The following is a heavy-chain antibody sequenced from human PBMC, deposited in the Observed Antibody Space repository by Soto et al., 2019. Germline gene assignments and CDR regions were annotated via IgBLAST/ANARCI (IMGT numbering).Heavy chain of an antibody. Sequence: ASVKVSCKASGYTFTSYGISWVRQAPGQGLEWMGWISAYNGNTNYAQKLQGRVTMTTDTSTSTAYTELRSLRSDDTAVYYCARKVRLSGMDVWGQGTTVTVSS. V-gene: IGHV1-18*01. CDR1: GYTFTSYG. D-gene: IGHD2-21*01. J-gene: IGHJ6*02. CDR2: ISAYNGNT. CDR3: ARKVRLSGMDV.